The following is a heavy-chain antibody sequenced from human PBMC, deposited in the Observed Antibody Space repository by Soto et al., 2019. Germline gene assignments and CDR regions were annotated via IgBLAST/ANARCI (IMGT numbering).Heavy chain of an antibody. CDR2: IIPIFGTA. J-gene: IGHJ1*01. CDR3: ARSGSSSPRGGGYFQH. V-gene: IGHV1-69*12. D-gene: IGHD6-13*01. CDR1: GGTFSSYA. Sequence: QVHLVQSGAEVKKPGSSVKVTCKASGGTFSSYAISWVRQAPGQGLEWMGGIIPIFGTANYAQKFQGRVTITADESTSTSYMELSSLRSEDTAVYYCARSGSSSPRGGGYFQHWGQGTLVTVSS.